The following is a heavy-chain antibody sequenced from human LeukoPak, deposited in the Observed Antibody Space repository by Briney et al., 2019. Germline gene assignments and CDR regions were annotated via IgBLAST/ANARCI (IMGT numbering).Heavy chain of an antibody. D-gene: IGHD3-22*01. CDR2: IYYSGST. Sequence: SETLSLTCTVSGGSISSSSYYWGWIRQPPGKGLEWIGSIYYSGSTYYNPSLKSRVTISVDTSKNQFSLKLSSVTAADTAVYYCAREKRGSYDSSGYYSPSDYWGQGTLVTVSS. J-gene: IGHJ4*02. V-gene: IGHV4-39*07. CDR1: GGSISSSSYY. CDR3: AREKRGSYDSSGYYSPSDY.